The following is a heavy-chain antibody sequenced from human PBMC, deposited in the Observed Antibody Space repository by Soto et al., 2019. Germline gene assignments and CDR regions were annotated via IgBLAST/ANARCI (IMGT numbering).Heavy chain of an antibody. V-gene: IGHV1-18*01. CDR3: ARDLRGSGSFAY. J-gene: IGHJ4*02. CDR1: GYTLTTSG. D-gene: IGHD1-26*01. CDR2: ISANNVTR. Sequence: QVQLVQSGAEVKKPGASVKVSCKASGYTLTTSGFSWVRQAPGRGLEWMGWISANNVTRNYAQNFQGRLTMTTDTSTTTAHMELRSLRSDDTAVYYCARDLRGSGSFAYWGQGTLVTVSS.